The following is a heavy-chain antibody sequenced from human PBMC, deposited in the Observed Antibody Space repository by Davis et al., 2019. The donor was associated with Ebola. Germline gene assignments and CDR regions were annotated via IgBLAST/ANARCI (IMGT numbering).Heavy chain of an antibody. CDR2: IKQDGSEK. Sequence: GGSLRLSCAASGFTSSSYWMSWVRQAPGKGLEWVANIKQDGSEKYYVDSVKGRFTISRDNAKNSLYLQMNSLRAEDTAVYYCARDRTDYEFWSCYYPDLGGMDVWGQGTTVTVSS. V-gene: IGHV3-7*03. J-gene: IGHJ6*02. D-gene: IGHD3-3*01. CDR3: ARDRTDYEFWSCYYPDLGGMDV. CDR1: GFTSSSYW.